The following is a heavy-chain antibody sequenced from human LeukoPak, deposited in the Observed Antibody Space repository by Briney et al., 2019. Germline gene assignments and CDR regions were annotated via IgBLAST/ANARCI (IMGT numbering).Heavy chain of an antibody. D-gene: IGHD3-10*01. V-gene: IGHV3-20*04. Sequence: GGSLRLSCAASGFTFSSYNMSWVRQAPGKGLEWVSGINWNGGSTGYADSMKGRFTISRDNAKNSLYLQMNSLRAEDTALYYCARDPNGSEFDYWGQGTLVTVSS. J-gene: IGHJ4*02. CDR1: GFTFSSYN. CDR3: ARDPNGSEFDY. CDR2: INWNGGST.